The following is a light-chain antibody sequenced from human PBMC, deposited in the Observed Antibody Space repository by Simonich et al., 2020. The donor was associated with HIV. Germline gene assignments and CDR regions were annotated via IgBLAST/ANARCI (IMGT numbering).Light chain of an antibody. Sequence: QTVVTQEPSFSVSPGGTVTLTCGLSSGSVSTSYYPSWYQQTPGQAPRTLISSTNTRSSGGPVRFSGSILGNKAALTITGAQADDESDYYCVLYMGSGISVFGGGTKLTVL. CDR3: VLYMGSGISV. CDR2: STN. V-gene: IGLV8-61*01. CDR1: SGSVSTSYY. J-gene: IGLJ3*02.